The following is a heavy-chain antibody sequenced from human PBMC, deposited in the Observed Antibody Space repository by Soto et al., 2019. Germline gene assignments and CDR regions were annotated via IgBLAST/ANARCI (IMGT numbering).Heavy chain of an antibody. CDR2: INPNSGDT. CDR1: GYTFTSYY. D-gene: IGHD3-3*01. Sequence: GASVKVSCKXSGYTFTSYYMHWVRQAPGQGLEWMGWINPNSGDTNYAQKFQGRVTMTRDTSFRTAYMELSRLRSDDRAVYYCARGGTIFGVVIRAPFDYWGQGTLVTVSS. CDR3: ARGGTIFGVVIRAPFDY. V-gene: IGHV1-2*02. J-gene: IGHJ4*02.